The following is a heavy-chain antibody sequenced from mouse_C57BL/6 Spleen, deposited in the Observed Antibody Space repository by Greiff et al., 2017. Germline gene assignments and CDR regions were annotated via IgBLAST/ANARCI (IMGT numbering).Heavy chain of an antibody. Sequence: VQLQQSGAELARPGASVKLSCKASGYTFTSYGISWVKQRTGQGLEWIGEIYPRSGNTYYNEKFKGKATLTADKSSSTAYMELRSLTSEDSAVYFCARSGYGGPPWFAYWGQGTLVTVSA. CDR3: ARSGYGGPPWFAY. V-gene: IGHV1-81*01. CDR2: IYPRSGNT. CDR1: GYTFTSYG. J-gene: IGHJ3*01. D-gene: IGHD2-2*01.